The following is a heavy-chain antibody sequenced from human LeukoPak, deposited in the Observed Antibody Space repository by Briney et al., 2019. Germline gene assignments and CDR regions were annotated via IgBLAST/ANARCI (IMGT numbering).Heavy chain of an antibody. D-gene: IGHD2-2*01. CDR3: ARSKAHLSTSWYGTWFDP. V-gene: IGHV4-38-2*02. Sequence: SETLSLTCTVSGYSVSSGYYWGWLRQPPGKGLEWIGSMYHSGDTYYNPSLKSRVTISVDTSKNPLSLNLSSVTAADAAVYYCARSKAHLSTSWYGTWFDPWGQGTLVTVSS. J-gene: IGHJ5*02. CDR2: MYHSGDT. CDR1: GYSVSSGYY.